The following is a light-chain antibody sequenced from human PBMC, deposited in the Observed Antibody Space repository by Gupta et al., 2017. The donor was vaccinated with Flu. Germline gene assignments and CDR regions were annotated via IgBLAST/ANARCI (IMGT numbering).Light chain of an antibody. V-gene: IGLV2-14*01. CDR1: SSDVGGYDY. CDR3: SSYRKSDTVVV. J-gene: IGLJ2*01. Sequence: MAISCTGTSSDVGGYDYVSWYQQHPGKAPELVIFEVNRRPSGIADRFSGSKSGNTASLTISGLRAEEEAFYYCSSYRKSDTVVVFGGGTKLTVL. CDR2: EVN.